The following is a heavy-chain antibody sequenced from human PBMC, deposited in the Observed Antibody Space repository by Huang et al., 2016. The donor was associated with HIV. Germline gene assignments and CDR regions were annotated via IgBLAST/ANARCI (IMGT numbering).Heavy chain of an antibody. CDR3: ARSLMGEDPFDI. D-gene: IGHD3-16*01. CDR1: GGPLSGHY. Sequence: QVRLHQWGTGLVRPSETLSLTCAVYGGPLSGHYWSWVRLPPGGSLEWLGEVNHRGSANYNPSLKSRLSMPIDTSKKQFSLKLGSVTAADTALYYCARSLMGEDPFDIWGQGTLVTVSS. CDR2: VNHRGSA. V-gene: IGHV4-34*01. J-gene: IGHJ3*02.